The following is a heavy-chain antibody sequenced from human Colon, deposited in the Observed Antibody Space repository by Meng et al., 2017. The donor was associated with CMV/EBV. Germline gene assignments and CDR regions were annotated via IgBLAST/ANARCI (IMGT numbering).Heavy chain of an antibody. CDR2: ISSSSSYI. Sequence: GESLKISCAASGFTFSSYSMNWVRQAPGKELEWVSSISSSSSYIYYADSVKGRFTISRDNAKNSLYLQMNSLRAEDTAVYYCARGSTGFYYGMDVWGQGTTVTVSS. CDR3: ARGSTGFYYGMDV. CDR1: GFTFSSYS. V-gene: IGHV3-21*01. D-gene: IGHD2-2*01. J-gene: IGHJ6*02.